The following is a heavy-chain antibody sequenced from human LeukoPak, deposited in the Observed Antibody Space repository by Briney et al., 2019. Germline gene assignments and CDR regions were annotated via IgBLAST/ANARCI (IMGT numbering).Heavy chain of an antibody. CDR2: ISGSDST. CDR3: AKGVRFLDWWILDY. Sequence: GGSLRLSCAASGFTFSNAWMSWVRQAPGKGLEWVSAISGSDSTYYADSVKGRFTISRDNSKNTLYLQMNSLRAEDTVIYYCAKGVRFLDWWILDYWGQGSLVTVSS. D-gene: IGHD3-9*01. V-gene: IGHV3-23*01. CDR1: GFTFSNAW. J-gene: IGHJ4*02.